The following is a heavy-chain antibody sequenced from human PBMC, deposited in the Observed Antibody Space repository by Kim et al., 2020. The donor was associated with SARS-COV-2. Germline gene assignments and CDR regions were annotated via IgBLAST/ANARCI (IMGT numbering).Heavy chain of an antibody. D-gene: IGHD2-15*01. V-gene: IGHV4-30-4*01. Sequence: SETLSLTCTVSGDSIRSSYYYWTWIRQPPGKGLEWIGYIYYSGNTYYNPSLQSQVTISVDTSKNQFSLKLSSVTAADTAVYYCARLPSSPTKLHYYGVDVGGQGTTVTVSS. CDR1: GDSIRSSYYY. CDR2: IYYSGNT. CDR3: ARLPSSPTKLHYYGVDV. J-gene: IGHJ6*02.